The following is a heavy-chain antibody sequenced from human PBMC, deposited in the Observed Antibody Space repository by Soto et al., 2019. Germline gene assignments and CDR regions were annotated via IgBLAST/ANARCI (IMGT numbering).Heavy chain of an antibody. D-gene: IGHD2-15*01. CDR1: GYTFISHG. CDR3: ARVSSSIVVVPDYGMDV. V-gene: IGHV1-18*04. Sequence: QVQLVQSGVEVKKPGASVKVSCKASGYTFISHGISWVRQAPGQGLEWMGWISGKNGNTNYAQKLQGRVTLTTDTATITAYMELRSLRSDDTAVYYCARVSSSIVVVPDYGMDVGGQGTTVTVSS. CDR2: ISGKNGNT. J-gene: IGHJ6*02.